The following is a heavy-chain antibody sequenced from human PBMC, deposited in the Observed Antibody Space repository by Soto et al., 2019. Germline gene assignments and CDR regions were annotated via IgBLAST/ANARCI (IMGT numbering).Heavy chain of an antibody. CDR3: AHENYYGSGSDAFDI. J-gene: IGHJ3*02. Sequence: QITLKESGPTLVKPTQTLTLTCTFSGFSLSTSGVGVGWIRQPPGKALEWHALIYWDDDNRYSPSLKSRLTITKDTSKNQVVLTMTNMDPVDTATYYCAHENYYGSGSDAFDIWGHGTMVTIS. CDR2: IYWDDDN. CDR1: GFSLSTSGVG. D-gene: IGHD3-10*01. V-gene: IGHV2-5*02.